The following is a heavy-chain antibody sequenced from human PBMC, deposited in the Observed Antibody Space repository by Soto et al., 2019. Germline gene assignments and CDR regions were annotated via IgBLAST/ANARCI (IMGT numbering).Heavy chain of an antibody. D-gene: IGHD1-1*01. J-gene: IGHJ4*02. CDR3: ARDLAGTTSMFDY. CDR1: GGTFSSYA. CDR2: IIPIFGTA. Sequence: GASVKVSCKSSGGTFSSYAIICVRQAPGQGLEWMGGIIPIFGTANYAQKFQGRVTITADESTSTAYMELSSLRSEDTAVYYCARDLAGTTSMFDYWGQGTLVTVSS. V-gene: IGHV1-69*13.